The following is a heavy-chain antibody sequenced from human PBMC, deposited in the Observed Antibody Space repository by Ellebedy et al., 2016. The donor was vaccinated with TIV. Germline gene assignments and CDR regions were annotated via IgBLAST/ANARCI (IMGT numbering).Heavy chain of an antibody. CDR2: IKQDGSEK. Sequence: GESLKISCAASGFTFSNYWMTWVRQAPGQGPECVDNIKQDGSEKYYVDSVKGRFTISRDNAKNSLYLQMSSLRAEETAVYFCARTRGLSYWGQGTLITVSS. V-gene: IGHV3-7*03. CDR3: ARTRGLSY. D-gene: IGHD2-2*01. CDR1: GFTFSNYW. J-gene: IGHJ4*02.